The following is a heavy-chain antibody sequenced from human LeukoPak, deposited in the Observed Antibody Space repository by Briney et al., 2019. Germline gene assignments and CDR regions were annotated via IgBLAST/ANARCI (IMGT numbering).Heavy chain of an antibody. CDR2: INPNSSDT. V-gene: IGHV1-2*06. D-gene: IGHD4-17*01. CDR3: ARGPVTPIQNWFDP. Sequence: GSSVKVSCKASGYSFTDHYMHWVRQAPGQGLEWMGRINPNSSDTNYAQNFQGRVTMTRDTSISTVYMDLSRLSSGDTAVYYCARGPVTPIQNWFDPWGQGTLVIVSA. CDR1: GYSFTDHY. J-gene: IGHJ5*02.